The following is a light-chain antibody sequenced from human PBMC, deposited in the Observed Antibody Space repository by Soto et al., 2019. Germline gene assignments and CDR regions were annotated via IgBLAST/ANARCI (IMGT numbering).Light chain of an antibody. Sequence: EIVLTQSPGTLSFSPGERATLSCRASQNVRSSHLAWYQQKPGQAPRLLIHGASSRATGIPDRFSGSGSGTDFTLTISRLEPEDFAVYYCQQYSSSPLTFGGGTKVDIK. CDR2: GAS. V-gene: IGKV3-20*01. CDR1: QNVRSSH. J-gene: IGKJ4*01. CDR3: QQYSSSPLT.